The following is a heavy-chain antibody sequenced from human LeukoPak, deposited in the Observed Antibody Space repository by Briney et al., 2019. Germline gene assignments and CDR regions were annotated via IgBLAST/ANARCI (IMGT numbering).Heavy chain of an antibody. V-gene: IGHV3-74*01. J-gene: IGHJ4*02. Sequence: GGSLRLSCAASGFTFSSYWMHWVRQAPGKGLVWVSRINSDGSSTSYADSVKGRFTISRDNAKNTLYLQMNSLRAEDTAVYYCVTGSGSYETFDYWGQGTLVTVSS. CDR1: GFTFSSYW. CDR2: INSDGSST. CDR3: VTGSGSYETFDY. D-gene: IGHD1-26*01.